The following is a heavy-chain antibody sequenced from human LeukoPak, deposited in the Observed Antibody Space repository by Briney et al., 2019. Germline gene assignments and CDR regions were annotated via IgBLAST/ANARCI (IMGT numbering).Heavy chain of an antibody. J-gene: IGHJ3*02. V-gene: IGHV3-49*03. Sequence: PGGSLRLSCTASGFTFGDYAMSWFRQAPGKGLEWVGFIRSKAYGGTTEYAASVKGRFTISRDDSKSIAYLQMNSLKTEDTAVYYCTRGRSSSWYEGYAFDIWGQGTMATVSS. D-gene: IGHD6-13*01. CDR3: TRGRSSSWYEGYAFDI. CDR1: GFTFGDYA. CDR2: IRSKAYGGTT.